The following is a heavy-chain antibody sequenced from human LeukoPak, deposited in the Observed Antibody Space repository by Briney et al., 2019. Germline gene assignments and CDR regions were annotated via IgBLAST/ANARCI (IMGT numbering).Heavy chain of an antibody. Sequence: GGSLRLSCAASGFTFSGYGMHWVRQAPGKGLEWVTYIRYDGSNKYYADSVKGRFTISRDNSKNTLYLQMDSLTTEDTAVYYCARSQQMGCWGQGTLVTVSS. CDR1: GFTFSGYG. J-gene: IGHJ4*02. D-gene: IGHD6-13*01. V-gene: IGHV3-30*02. CDR3: ARSQQMGC. CDR2: IRYDGSNK.